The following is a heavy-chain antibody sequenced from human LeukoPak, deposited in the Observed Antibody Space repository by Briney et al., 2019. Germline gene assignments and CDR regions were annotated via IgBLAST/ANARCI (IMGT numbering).Heavy chain of an antibody. D-gene: IGHD3-3*01. V-gene: IGHV4-59*12. Sequence: SETLSLTCTVSGGSISSYYWSWIRQPPGKGLEWIGYIYYSGSTNYNPPLKSRVTISVDTSKNQFSLKLSSVTAADTAVYYCARGSITIFGVAKTHFDYWGQGTLVTVSS. CDR1: GGSISSYY. CDR3: ARGSITIFGVAKTHFDY. J-gene: IGHJ4*02. CDR2: IYYSGST.